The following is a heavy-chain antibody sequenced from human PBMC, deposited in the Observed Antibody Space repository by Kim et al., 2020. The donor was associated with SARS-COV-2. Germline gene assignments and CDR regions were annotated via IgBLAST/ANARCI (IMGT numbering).Heavy chain of an antibody. CDR3: TTRTYDYVWQLDY. CDR2: IKSKTDGGTT. D-gene: IGHD3-16*01. J-gene: IGHJ4*02. V-gene: IGHV3-15*01. Sequence: GGSLRLSCAASGFTFSNAWMSWVRQAPGKGLEWVGRIKSKTDGGTTDYAAPVRGRFTSSRDESKNTLYLQMNSLKTEDTAVYYCTTRTYDYVWQLDYWGQGTLVTVSS. CDR1: GFTFSNAW.